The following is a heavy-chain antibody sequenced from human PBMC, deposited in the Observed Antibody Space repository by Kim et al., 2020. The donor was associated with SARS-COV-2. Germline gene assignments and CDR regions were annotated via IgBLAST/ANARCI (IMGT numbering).Heavy chain of an antibody. Sequence: GGSLRLSCAASGFTVSSNYMSWVRQAPGKGLEWVSVIYSGGTTYYADSVKGRCTISRDRSKNTLYLQMSSLRAEDTAAYYCARDPDTSGYWRLFERWGQG. V-gene: IGHV3-66*01. CDR1: GFTVSSNY. J-gene: IGHJ1*01. CDR2: IYSGGTT. D-gene: IGHD3-22*01. CDR3: ARDPDTSGYWRLFER.